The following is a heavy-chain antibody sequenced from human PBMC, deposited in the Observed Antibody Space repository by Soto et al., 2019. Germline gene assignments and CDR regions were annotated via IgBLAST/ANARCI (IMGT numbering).Heavy chain of an antibody. V-gene: IGHV4-61*08. CDR3: AKNSMVRGLHY. CDR1: CDSIFSGDFY. CDR2: ISYSGST. D-gene: IGHD3-10*01. Sequence: ASETLSLTCTFSCDSIFSGDFYWSWIRQPPGKGLEWIGYISYSGSTKYNPSLRGRLTISADTSKNQFSLRLNSVSAADTAVYYCAKNSMVRGLHYWGRGNLVTVSS. J-gene: IGHJ4*02.